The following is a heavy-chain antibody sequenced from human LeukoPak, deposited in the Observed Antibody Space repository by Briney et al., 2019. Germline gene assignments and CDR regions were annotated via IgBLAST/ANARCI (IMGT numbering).Heavy chain of an antibody. J-gene: IGHJ4*02. Sequence: SETLSLTCTVSGGSISSYYWSWIRQPPGKGLEWIGYIYTSGSTNYNPSLKSRVTISVDTSKNQFSLKLSSVTAADTAVYYCARQYSYCTNGVCPFDYWGQGTLVTVSS. CDR3: ARQYSYCTNGVCPFDY. V-gene: IGHV4-4*09. D-gene: IGHD2-8*01. CDR1: GGSISSYY. CDR2: IYTSGST.